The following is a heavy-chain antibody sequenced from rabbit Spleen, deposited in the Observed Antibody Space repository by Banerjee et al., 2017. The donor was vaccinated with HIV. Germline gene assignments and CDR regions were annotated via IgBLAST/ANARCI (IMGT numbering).Heavy chain of an antibody. Sequence: QVQLVESGGGLVQPEGSLTLTCTASRFSFSSTYWICWVRQAPGKGLEWIACIYAGSSGSTYYASWAKGRFTISKTSSTTVTLQMTSLTAADTATYFCARDSGSSFSSYGMDLWGPGTLVTVS. CDR1: RFSFSSTYW. CDR3: ARDSGSSFSSYGMDL. J-gene: IGHJ6*01. D-gene: IGHD8-1*01. V-gene: IGHV1S45*01. CDR2: IYAGSSGST.